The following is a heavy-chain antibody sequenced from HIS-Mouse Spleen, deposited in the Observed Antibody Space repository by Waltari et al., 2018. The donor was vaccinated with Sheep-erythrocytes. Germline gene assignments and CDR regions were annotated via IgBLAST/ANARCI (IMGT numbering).Heavy chain of an antibody. CDR2: IYYSGST. V-gene: IGHV4-31*03. J-gene: IGHJ5*02. D-gene: IGHD3-10*01. CDR1: GGSISSGGYY. CDR3: ARALIITMVRGVTSNWFDP. Sequence: QVQLQESGPGLVKPSQTLSLTCPVSGGSISSGGYYWHLLRQHPGKGLEWIGYIYYSGSTYYNPSLKSRVTISVDTSKNQFSLKLSSVTAADTAVYYCARALIITMVRGVTSNWFDPWGQGTLVTVSS.